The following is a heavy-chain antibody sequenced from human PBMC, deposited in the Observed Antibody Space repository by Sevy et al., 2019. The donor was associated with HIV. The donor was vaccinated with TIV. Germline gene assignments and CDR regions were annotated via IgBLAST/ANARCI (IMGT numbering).Heavy chain of an antibody. Sequence: ASVKGSCKASGYTFTGYYMHWVRQAPGQGLEWMGWINPNSGGTNYAQKFQGRVTMTRDTSISTAYMELSRLRSDDTAVYYCAREGSDVVVPAAILDDWFDPWGQGTLVTVSS. CDR3: AREGSDVVVPAAILDDWFDP. V-gene: IGHV1-2*02. D-gene: IGHD2-2*02. CDR1: GYTFTGYY. J-gene: IGHJ5*02. CDR2: INPNSGGT.